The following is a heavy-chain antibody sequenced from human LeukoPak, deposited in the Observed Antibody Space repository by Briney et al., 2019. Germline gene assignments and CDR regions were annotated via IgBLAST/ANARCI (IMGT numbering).Heavy chain of an antibody. J-gene: IGHJ3*02. V-gene: IGHV3-23*01. CDR3: AKGIVVVVAATDAFDI. D-gene: IGHD2-15*01. Sequence: PGASLRLSCAASGVTFSSYAMSWVRQAPGKGLEWVSAISGSGGSTYYADSVKGRFTISRDNSKNTLYLQMNSLRAEDTAVYYCAKGIVVVVAATDAFDIWGQGTMVTVSS. CDR2: ISGSGGST. CDR1: GVTFSSYA.